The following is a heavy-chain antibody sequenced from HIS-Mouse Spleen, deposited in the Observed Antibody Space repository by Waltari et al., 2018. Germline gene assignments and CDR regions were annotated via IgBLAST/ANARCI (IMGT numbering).Heavy chain of an antibody. CDR1: GGSISSSSYY. Sequence: QLQLQESGPGLVKPSETLSLTCTVSGGSISSSSYYWGWIRQPPGKGLEWIGSNYYSGGTYYTPSLKSRVTISGETSKNQFSLKVSSGTAADTAVYYCAREIPYSSSWYDWYFDLWGRGTLVTVSS. V-gene: IGHV4-39*07. CDR3: AREIPYSSSWYDWYFDL. J-gene: IGHJ2*01. CDR2: NYYSGGT. D-gene: IGHD6-13*01.